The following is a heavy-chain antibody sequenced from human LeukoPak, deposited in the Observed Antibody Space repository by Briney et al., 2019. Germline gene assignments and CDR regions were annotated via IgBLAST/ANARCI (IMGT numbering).Heavy chain of an antibody. Sequence: GGSVRLSCAASGFTFSSYAMSWVRQAPGKGLEWVAVISYDGSNKYYADSVKGRFTISRDNSKNTLYLQMNSLRAEDTAVYYCAPDCGGDCYEYWGQGTLVTVSP. CDR2: ISYDGSNK. D-gene: IGHD2-21*01. CDR1: GFTFSSYA. CDR3: APDCGGDCYEY. J-gene: IGHJ4*02. V-gene: IGHV3-30*03.